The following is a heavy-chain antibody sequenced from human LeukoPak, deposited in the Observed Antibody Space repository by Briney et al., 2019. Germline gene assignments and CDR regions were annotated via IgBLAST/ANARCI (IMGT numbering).Heavy chain of an antibody. CDR1: GFTVSSNY. D-gene: IGHD3-10*01. J-gene: IGHJ4*02. CDR3: ARFTFARGVNDY. CDR2: IYSGGST. V-gene: IGHV3-53*01. Sequence: GGSLRLSCAVSGFTVSSNYMSWVRQAPGKGLEWVSVIYSGGSTYYADSVKGRFTISRDDSKNTLYLQVNSLRAEDTAVYYCARFTFARGVNDYWGQGTLVSVSS.